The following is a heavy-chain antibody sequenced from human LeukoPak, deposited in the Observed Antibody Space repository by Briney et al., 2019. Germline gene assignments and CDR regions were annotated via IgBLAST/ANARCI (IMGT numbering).Heavy chain of an antibody. D-gene: IGHD3-9*01. J-gene: IGHJ2*01. CDR2: INHSGST. Sequence: SETLSLTCAVYGGSFSGYYWSWIRQPPGKGLEWIREINHSGSTNYNPSLKSRVTISVDTSKNQFSLKLSSVTAADTAVYYCARGAQYYDILTGYYRSYWYFDLWGRGTLVTVSS. V-gene: IGHV4-34*01. CDR1: GGSFSGYY. CDR3: ARGAQYYDILTGYYRSYWYFDL.